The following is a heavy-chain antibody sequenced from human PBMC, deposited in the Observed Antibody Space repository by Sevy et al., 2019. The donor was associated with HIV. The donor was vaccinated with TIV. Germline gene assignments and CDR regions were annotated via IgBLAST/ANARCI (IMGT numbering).Heavy chain of an antibody. CDR3: ARLLELGIQIDY. D-gene: IGHD7-27*01. CDR1: GGSISSSSYY. V-gene: IGHV4-39*01. J-gene: IGHJ4*02. CDR2: IYYSGST. Sequence: SETLSLTCTVSGGSISSSSYYWGWIRQPTGKRQEWIGNIYYSGSTYYNPSLKSRVTISVDTSKNQFSLKLSSVTAADTAVYYCARLLELGIQIDYWGQGTLVTVSS.